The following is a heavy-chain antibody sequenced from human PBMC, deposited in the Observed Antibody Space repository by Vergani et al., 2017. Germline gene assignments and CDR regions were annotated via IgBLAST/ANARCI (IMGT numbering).Heavy chain of an antibody. CDR2: IIPILGIA. V-gene: IGHV1-69*02. Sequence: QVQLVQSGAEVKKPGSSVKVSCKASGGTFSIYTISWVRQAPGQGLEWMGRIIPILGIANYAQKFQGRVTITSDKSTSTAYMELSSLRSEDTAVYYCASFCSSTSCFYFDYWGQGTLVTVSS. CDR1: GGTFSIYT. CDR3: ASFCSSTSCFYFDY. J-gene: IGHJ4*02. D-gene: IGHD2-2*01.